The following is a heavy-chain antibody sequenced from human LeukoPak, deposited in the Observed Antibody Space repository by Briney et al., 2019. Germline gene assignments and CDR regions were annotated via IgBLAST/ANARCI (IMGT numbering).Heavy chain of an antibody. CDR1: GDTFTSYD. Sequence: ASVKVSCKASGDTFTSYDVNWVRQATGQGLDLMRWMNTNSGNTGYAQKFQGRVTMTRNTSINTAYIEVSSLRSEDTAVYYCVRTAGIFWSGAYYFDSWGQGTLVTVSS. J-gene: IGHJ4*02. CDR3: VRTAGIFWSGAYYFDS. V-gene: IGHV1-8*01. D-gene: IGHD3-3*01. CDR2: MNTNSGNT.